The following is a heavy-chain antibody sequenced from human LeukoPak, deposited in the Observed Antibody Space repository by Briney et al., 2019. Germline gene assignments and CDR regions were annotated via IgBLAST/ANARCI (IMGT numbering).Heavy chain of an antibody. CDR1: GFTFSSYC. CDR2: ISHDESNK. J-gene: IGHJ6*02. D-gene: IGHD6-19*01. Sequence: GGSLRLSCVASGFTFSSYCMHWVRQAPGKGLEWVAVISHDESNKYYADSVKGRFTISRDNSKNTLYLQMNSLRAEDTAVYYCAKDARGDGGWYGFGGQIFHGMDVWGQGTTVTVSS. V-gene: IGHV3-30*18. CDR3: AKDARGDGGWYGFGGQIFHGMDV.